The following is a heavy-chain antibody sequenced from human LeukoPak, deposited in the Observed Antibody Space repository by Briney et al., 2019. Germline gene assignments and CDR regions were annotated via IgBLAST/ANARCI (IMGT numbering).Heavy chain of an antibody. D-gene: IGHD3-10*01. CDR1: GYTFTSYG. Sequence: ASVKVSCKASGYTFTSYGTSWVRQAPGQGLEWMGWISAYNGNTNYAQKLQGRVTMTTDTSTSTAYMELRSLRSDDTAVYYCARGITNYYGSGSYYNNYYYYYMDVWGKGTTVTISS. V-gene: IGHV1-18*01. J-gene: IGHJ6*03. CDR2: ISAYNGNT. CDR3: ARGITNYYGSGSYYNNYYYYYMDV.